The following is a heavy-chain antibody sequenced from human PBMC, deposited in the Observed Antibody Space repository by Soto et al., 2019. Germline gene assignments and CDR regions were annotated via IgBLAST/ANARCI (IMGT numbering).Heavy chain of an antibody. J-gene: IGHJ4*01. D-gene: IGHD1-1*01. CDR2: IYYSGST. V-gene: IGHV4-31*02. CDR3: KRGPSYKFDF. Sequence: SETLSLTCTVSGGSISSGGYYWSWIRQHPGKGLEWIGYIYYSGSTYYNPSLKSRVTTSVDTSKNQFSLKLSSVTDADKAVYYCKRGPSYKFDFWGQGTLVTVSS. CDR1: GGSISSGGYY.